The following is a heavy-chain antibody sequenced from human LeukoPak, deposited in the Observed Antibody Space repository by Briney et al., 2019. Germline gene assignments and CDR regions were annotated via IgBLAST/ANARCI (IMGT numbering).Heavy chain of an antibody. CDR2: IIPIFGTA. Sequence: SVKVSCKASGGTFSSYAISWVRQAPGQGLEWMGGIIPIFGTANYAQKFQGRLTIATDESTSTAYMELSSLRSEDTAVYYCARDSPDTAMPHFDYWGQGTLVTVSS. CDR3: ARDSPDTAMPHFDY. CDR1: GGTFSSYA. J-gene: IGHJ4*02. D-gene: IGHD5-18*01. V-gene: IGHV1-69*05.